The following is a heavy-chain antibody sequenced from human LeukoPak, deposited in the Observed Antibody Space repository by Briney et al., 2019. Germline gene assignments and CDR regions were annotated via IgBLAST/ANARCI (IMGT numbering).Heavy chain of an antibody. D-gene: IGHD3-22*01. CDR1: GFTFSIYS. CDR2: IISSGSYI. CDR3: ARDEPETYYYDSSGYYQPNEFDY. J-gene: IGHJ4*02. Sequence: GGSLRLSCAASGFTFSIYSMDWVRQAPGKGLEWVSSIISSGSYIYYADSVKGRFTISRDNAKNSLYLQMNSLRAEDTAVYYCARDEPETYYYDSSGYYQPNEFDYWGQGTLVTVSS. V-gene: IGHV3-21*01.